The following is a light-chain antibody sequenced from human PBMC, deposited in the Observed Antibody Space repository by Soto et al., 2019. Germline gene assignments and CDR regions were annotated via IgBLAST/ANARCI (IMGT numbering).Light chain of an antibody. Sequence: EIVLTQSPGTLSLSPGERDTISCRASQIVSSSYLAWYQQKPGQAPRLLIYGASSRATGIPDRFSGSGSGTDSTLTISRLEPEDFAVYYCQQYGSSPGVTFGPGTKVDIK. CDR1: QIVSSSY. V-gene: IGKV3-20*01. CDR2: GAS. J-gene: IGKJ3*01. CDR3: QQYGSSPGVT.